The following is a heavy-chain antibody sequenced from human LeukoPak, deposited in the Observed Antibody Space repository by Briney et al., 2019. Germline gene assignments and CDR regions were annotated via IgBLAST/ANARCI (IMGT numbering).Heavy chain of an antibody. CDR3: ARDAVAAAGTGTDY. CDR2: IIPIFGTA. D-gene: IGHD6-13*01. CDR1: GGTFSTYA. J-gene: IGHJ4*02. V-gene: IGHV1-69*13. Sequence: GASVKVSCKASGGTFSTYAISWVRQAPGQGLEWMGGIIPIFGTADYAQKFQGRVTITADESTSTVNMELSSLRSEDTAVYYCARDAVAAAGTGTDYWGQGTLVTVSS.